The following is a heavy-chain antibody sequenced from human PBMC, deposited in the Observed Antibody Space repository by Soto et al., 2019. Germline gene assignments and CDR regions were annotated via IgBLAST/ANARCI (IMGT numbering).Heavy chain of an antibody. CDR3: AKWGSSNNLDI. Sequence: EVQLLESGGGLVQPGESLRLSCAVSGFTFNNYAMSWVRQAPGKGLEWVSIISGTGDATYYADSVKGRFTISRDNSKNTLYLQMNSLRAEDTAIYYCAKWGSSNNLDIWGQGTLVTVSS. D-gene: IGHD1-1*01. CDR2: ISGTGDAT. J-gene: IGHJ4*02. CDR1: GFTFNNYA. V-gene: IGHV3-23*01.